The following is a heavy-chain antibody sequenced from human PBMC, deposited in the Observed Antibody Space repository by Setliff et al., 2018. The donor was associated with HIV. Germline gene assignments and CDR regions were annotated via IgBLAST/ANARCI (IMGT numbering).Heavy chain of an antibody. CDR2: INPNSGGT. CDR1: GYTFNGYY. J-gene: IGHJ3*02. D-gene: IGHD1-26*01. CDR3: ARGTRVGANDAFDI. Sequence: ASVKVSCKASGYTFNGYYMHWVRQAPGQGLEWMGRINPNSGGTNYARKFQGRVTMTRDTSITTAYMELSRLRSDDTAVYYCARGTRVGANDAFDIWGQGTMVTVSS. V-gene: IGHV1-2*06.